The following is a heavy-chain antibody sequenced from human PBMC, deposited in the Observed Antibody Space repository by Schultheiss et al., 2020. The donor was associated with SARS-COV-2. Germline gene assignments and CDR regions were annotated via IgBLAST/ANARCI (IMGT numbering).Heavy chain of an antibody. V-gene: IGHV4-59*12. CDR3: ARSNRAAAVNWFDP. CDR2: IYYSGST. CDR1: GGSISSYY. J-gene: IGHJ5*02. Sequence: SQTLSLTCTVSGGSISSYYWSWIRQPAGKGLEWVGYIYYSGSTNYNPSLKSRVTISVDTSKNQFSLKLSSVTAADTAVYYCARSNRAAAVNWFDPWGQGTLVTVSS. D-gene: IGHD6-13*01.